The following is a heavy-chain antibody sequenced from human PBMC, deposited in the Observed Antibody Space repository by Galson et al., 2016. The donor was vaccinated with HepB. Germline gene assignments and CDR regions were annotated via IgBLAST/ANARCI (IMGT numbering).Heavy chain of an antibody. CDR3: AKNRDALHFGLHLFDS. CDR2: ISFDRSKE. CDR1: GFTFSSYG. V-gene: IGHV3-30*18. J-gene: IGHJ4*02. D-gene: IGHD3-16*01. Sequence: SLRLSCAASGFTFSSYGVHWVRQAPGPGLEWIAVISFDRSKEFYADSVKGRFTISRDNANNTLYLQMRSLRAEDTALYSCAKNRDALHFGLHLFDSWGQGTLVTVSS.